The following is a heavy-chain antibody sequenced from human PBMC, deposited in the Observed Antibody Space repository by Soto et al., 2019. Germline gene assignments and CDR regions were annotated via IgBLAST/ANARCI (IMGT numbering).Heavy chain of an antibody. J-gene: IGHJ6*02. CDR2: IYYSGST. CDR1: GGSVSSDSYY. V-gene: IGHV4-61*03. Sequence: QVQLQESGPGLVKPSETLSLICTVSGGSVSSDSYYWSWIRQPPGKGLEWIGYIYYSGSTNYNPSFKSRVTISVDTSKNHFSLKLSSVTAADTAVYYCARAARYSRSSTGMDVWAKGPRSPSP. CDR3: ARAARYSRSSTGMDV. D-gene: IGHD6-6*01.